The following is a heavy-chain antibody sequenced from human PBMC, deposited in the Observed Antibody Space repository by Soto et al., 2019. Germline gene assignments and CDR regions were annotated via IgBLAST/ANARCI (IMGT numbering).Heavy chain of an antibody. V-gene: IGHV3-74*01. J-gene: IGHJ4*02. Sequence: GGSLRLSCAASGFTFSSYWMHWDRQAPGKGLEWVSRIKSDGSGTTYADSVKGRLTISRDNAKNTLYLQMNSLRAEDTAVYYCARGDGDYYDGNGYLGRHWGKGTLVTVSS. CDR1: GFTFSSYW. CDR3: ARGDGDYYDGNGYLGRH. D-gene: IGHD3-22*01. CDR2: IKSDGSGT.